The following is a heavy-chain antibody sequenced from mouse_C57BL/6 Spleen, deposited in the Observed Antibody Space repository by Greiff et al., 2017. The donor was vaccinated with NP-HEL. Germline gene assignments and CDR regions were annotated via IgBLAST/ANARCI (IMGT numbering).Heavy chain of an antibody. D-gene: IGHD2-4*01. Sequence: QVQLQQPGAELVMPGASVKLSCKASGYTFTSYWMHWVKQRPGQGLEWIGEIDPSDSYTNYNQKFKGKSTLTVDKSSSTAYMQLSSLTSEDSAVYYCARGGLRRFDYWGQGTTLTVSS. CDR3: ARGGLRRFDY. CDR1: GYTFTSYW. V-gene: IGHV1-69*01. CDR2: IDPSDSYT. J-gene: IGHJ2*01.